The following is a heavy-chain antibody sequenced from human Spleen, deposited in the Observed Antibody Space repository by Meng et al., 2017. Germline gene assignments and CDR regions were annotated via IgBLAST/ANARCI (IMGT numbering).Heavy chain of an antibody. CDR3: ANRGLTSGYMFYFDY. CDR2: ISSSGSTI. D-gene: IGHD3-22*01. J-gene: IGHJ4*02. Sequence: GESLKISCAASGFTFSSYEMNWVRQAPGKGLEWVSYISSSGSTIYYADSVKGRFTISRDNAKNTLHLQMNSLRAEDTAVYYCANRGLTSGYMFYFDYWGQGTLVTVSS. V-gene: IGHV3-48*03. CDR1: GFTFSSYE.